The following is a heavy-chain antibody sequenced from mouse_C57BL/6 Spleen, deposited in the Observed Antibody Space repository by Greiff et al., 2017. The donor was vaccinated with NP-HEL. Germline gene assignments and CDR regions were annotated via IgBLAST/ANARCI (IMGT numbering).Heavy chain of an antibody. CDR3: ARTAQAHYYAMDY. Sequence: EVKLQQSGPELVKPGASVKMSCKASGYTFTDYNMHWVKQSHGKSLEWIGYINPNNGGTSYNQKFKGKATLTVNKSSSTAYMELRSLTSEDSAVYYCARTAQAHYYAMDYWGQGTSVTVSS. J-gene: IGHJ4*01. CDR1: GYTFTDYN. V-gene: IGHV1-22*01. CDR2: INPNNGGT. D-gene: IGHD3-2*02.